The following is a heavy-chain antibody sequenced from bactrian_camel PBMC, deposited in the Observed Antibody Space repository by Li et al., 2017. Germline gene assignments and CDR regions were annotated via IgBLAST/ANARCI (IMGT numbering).Heavy chain of an antibody. J-gene: IGHJ4*01. V-gene: IGHV3S68*01. CDR3: AADGAYFVGRQCWRPWREYNY. Sequence: HVQLVESGGGSVQAGGSLRLSCVASGHTTSRPTMAWFRQAPGKEREGVACISSTGVTKYTESVAGRFTISRDGAKNTVNLQMHSLKPEDTAVYYCAADGAYFVGRQCWRPWREYNYWGQGTQVTVS. CDR2: ISSTGVT. D-gene: IGHD1*01. CDR1: GHTTSRPT.